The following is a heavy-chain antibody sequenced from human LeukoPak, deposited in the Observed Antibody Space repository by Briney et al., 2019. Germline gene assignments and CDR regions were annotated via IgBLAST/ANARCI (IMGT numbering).Heavy chain of an antibody. CDR1: GFTFSSYA. J-gene: IGHJ4*02. Sequence: PGGSLRLSCAASGFTFSSYAMSWVRQAPGKGLEWVSGVSGSGGSTYYADSVKGRFTISRDNSKNTLYLQMNSLRAEDTAVYYCARALESGNSDAGFWGQGTLVTVSS. V-gene: IGHV3-23*01. D-gene: IGHD4-23*01. CDR2: VSGSGGST. CDR3: ARALESGNSDAGF.